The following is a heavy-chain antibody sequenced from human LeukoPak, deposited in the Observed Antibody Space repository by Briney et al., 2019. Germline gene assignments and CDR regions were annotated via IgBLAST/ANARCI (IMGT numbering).Heavy chain of an antibody. CDR3: AGGAVAGTDYYYYGMDV. CDR2: IYYSGST. D-gene: IGHD6-19*01. J-gene: IGHJ6*02. CDR1: GGSISSYY. V-gene: IGHV4-59*01. Sequence: SETLSLTCTASGGSISSYYWSWIRQPPGKGLEWIGYIYYSGSTNYNPSHKSRVTISVDTSKNQFSLKLSSVTAADTAVYYCAGGAVAGTDYYYYGMDVWGQGTTVTVSS.